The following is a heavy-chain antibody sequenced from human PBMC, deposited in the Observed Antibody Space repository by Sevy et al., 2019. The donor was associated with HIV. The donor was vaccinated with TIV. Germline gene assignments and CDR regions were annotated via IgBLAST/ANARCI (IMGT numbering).Heavy chain of an antibody. Sequence: GSLRPSCAASGFTFSSHAMHWVRQAPGKGLDWVAVISSDGNSQYSADSVKGRFTISRDNSKNTLYLQMDSLRVEDTAVYYCARDLISGSYSQSLDYWGQGTLVTVSS. J-gene: IGHJ4*02. CDR3: ARDLISGSYSQSLDY. CDR2: ISSDGNSQ. V-gene: IGHV3-30*04. D-gene: IGHD1-26*01. CDR1: GFTFSSHA.